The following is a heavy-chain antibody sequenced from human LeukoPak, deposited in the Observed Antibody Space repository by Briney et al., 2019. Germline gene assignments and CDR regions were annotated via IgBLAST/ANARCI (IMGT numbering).Heavy chain of an antibody. J-gene: IGHJ4*02. CDR1: GGSISSSSYY. Sequence: PSETLSLTCSVSGGSISSSSYYWGWLRQPPGRGLEWIGSIYYSGSTYYNTSLKRRVTIYVDTSKNQFSLKLNSVTAADTAVYYCARWVFGVVIEYPDYWGQGTLVTVSS. CDR3: ARWVFGVVIEYPDY. D-gene: IGHD3-3*01. CDR2: IYYSGST. V-gene: IGHV4-39*01.